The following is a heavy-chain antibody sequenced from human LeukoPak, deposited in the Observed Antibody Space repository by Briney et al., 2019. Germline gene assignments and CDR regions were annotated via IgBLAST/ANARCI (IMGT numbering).Heavy chain of an antibody. J-gene: IGHJ4*02. D-gene: IGHD3-22*01. CDR3: ARYDSSGYYYYFDY. CDR1: GFTVSSNY. V-gene: IGHV3-53*01. CDR2: IYSGGST. Sequence: PGGSLRLSCAASGFTVSSNYMSWVRQAPGKGLEWVSVIYSGGSTYYADSVKGRFTISRDNSKNTLYLQMNSLRAGDTAVYYCARYDSSGYYYYFDYWGQGTLVTVSS.